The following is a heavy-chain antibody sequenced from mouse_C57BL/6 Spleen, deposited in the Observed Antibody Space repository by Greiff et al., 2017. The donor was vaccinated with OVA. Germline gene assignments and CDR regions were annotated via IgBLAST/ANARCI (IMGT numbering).Heavy chain of an antibody. CDR1: GFTFSSYT. D-gene: IGHD3-3*01. V-gene: IGHV5-9*01. Sequence: EVQLQESGGGLVKPGGSLKLSCAASGFTFSSYTMSWVRQTPEKRLEWVATISGGGGNTYYPDSVKGRFTISRDNAKNTLYLQMSSLRSEDTALYYCARGTDYFDYWGQGTTLTVSS. J-gene: IGHJ2*01. CDR3: ARGTDYFDY. CDR2: ISGGGGNT.